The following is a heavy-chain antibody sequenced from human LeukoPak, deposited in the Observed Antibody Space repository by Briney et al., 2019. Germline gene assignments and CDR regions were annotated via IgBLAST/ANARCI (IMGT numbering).Heavy chain of an antibody. CDR2: IYTSGST. Sequence: PSETLSLTCTVSGGSISSYYWSWIRQPAGKGLEWIGRIYTSGSTNYNPSLKSRATMSVDTSKNQFSLKLSSVTAADTAVYYCARASGVRGVILFDYWGQGTLVTVSS. J-gene: IGHJ4*02. V-gene: IGHV4-4*07. D-gene: IGHD3-10*01. CDR3: ARASGVRGVILFDY. CDR1: GGSISSYY.